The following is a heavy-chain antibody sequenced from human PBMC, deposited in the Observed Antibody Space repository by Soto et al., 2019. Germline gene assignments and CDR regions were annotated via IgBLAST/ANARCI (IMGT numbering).Heavy chain of an antibody. CDR2: IYQTGST. J-gene: IGHJ5*02. CDR3: ARVWGALAPIAGWFGP. V-gene: IGHV4-4*02. D-gene: IGHD3-16*01. Sequence: QVQLQESGPGLVKPSGTMSLTCAVSNGSITSGNWWSWVRQPPGKGLEWLGDIYQTGSTNYNPSLRSGVIISVDMSKNNFSLSLSSVTAADTAVYFCARVWGALAPIAGWFGPWGRGILVTVSS. CDR1: NGSITSGNW.